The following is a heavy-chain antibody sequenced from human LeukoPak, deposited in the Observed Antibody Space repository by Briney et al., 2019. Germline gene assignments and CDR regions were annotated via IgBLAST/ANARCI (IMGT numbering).Heavy chain of an antibody. CDR3: TRESGPPSFHIKY. J-gene: IGHJ4*02. D-gene: IGHD2-21*01. V-gene: IGHV3-48*03. Sequence: GGSLRLSCAASGFALSTFEMNWVRQAPGKGLEWVSCVSGSGSTKAYSDSVKGRFIISKDNAKKSLYLEMNNLRAEDTAIYYCTRESGPPSFHIKYWGQGILVTVP. CDR2: VSGSGSTK. CDR1: GFALSTFE.